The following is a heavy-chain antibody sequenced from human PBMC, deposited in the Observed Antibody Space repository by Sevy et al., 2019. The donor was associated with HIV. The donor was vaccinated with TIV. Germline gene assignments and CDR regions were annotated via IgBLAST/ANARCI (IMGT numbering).Heavy chain of an antibody. CDR1: GFTFSSYW. J-gene: IGHJ6*03. D-gene: IGHD2-2*02. CDR2: IKQDGSEK. CDR3: ARGDIVVVPAAVRTYYYYMDV. V-gene: IGHV3-7*04. Sequence: GGSLRLSCAASGFTFSSYWMSWVRQAPGKGLEWVANIKQDGSEKYYVDSVKGRFTISRDNAKNSLYLQMNSLRAEDTAVYYCARGDIVVVPAAVRTYYYYMDVWGKGTTVTVSS.